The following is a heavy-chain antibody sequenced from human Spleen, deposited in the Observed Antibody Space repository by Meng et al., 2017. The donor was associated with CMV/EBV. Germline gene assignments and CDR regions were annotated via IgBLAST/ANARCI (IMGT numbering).Heavy chain of an antibody. Sequence: GESLKISCKGSGHSISSYWIGWVRQMPGKGLEWMGMIFPPDSDTRYSPSFQGQVTISADRSISTAYLQWSRLKASDTAMYYCARHRRIAAAGTDYYYGMDVWGQGTTVTVSS. CDR3: ARHRRIAAAGTDYYYGMDV. CDR2: IFPPDSDT. D-gene: IGHD6-13*01. V-gene: IGHV5-51*01. CDR1: GHSISSYW. J-gene: IGHJ6*02.